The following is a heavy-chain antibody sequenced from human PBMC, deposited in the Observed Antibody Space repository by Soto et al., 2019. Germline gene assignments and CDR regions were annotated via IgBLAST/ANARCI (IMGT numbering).Heavy chain of an antibody. D-gene: IGHD1-26*01. J-gene: IGHJ4*02. CDR3: AKDRDGNYYYFDY. CDR2: ISGSGGSK. Sequence: GGSLRLSCVSSGCTFSSSAMNWVRQAPGKGLEWVSVISGSGGSKYYADSVKGRFTISRDNSKNTLYLQMNSLRAEDTAVYYCAKDRDGNYYYFDYWGQGSLVTVPQ. CDR1: GCTFSSSA. V-gene: IGHV3-23*01.